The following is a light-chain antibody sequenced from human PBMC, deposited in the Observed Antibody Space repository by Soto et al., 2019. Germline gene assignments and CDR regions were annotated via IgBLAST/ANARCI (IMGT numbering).Light chain of an antibody. CDR2: KAS. CDR1: QSISSW. V-gene: IGKV1-5*03. Sequence: DIQMTQSPSTLSASVGDRVTITCRASQSISSWLAWYQQKPGKAPKLLIYKASSLESGVPSRFSGSVSVTEISLTISSMQLDDLITNYCHDNQSHTPRTFGQGTKVEIK. CDR3: HDNQSHTPRT. J-gene: IGKJ1*01.